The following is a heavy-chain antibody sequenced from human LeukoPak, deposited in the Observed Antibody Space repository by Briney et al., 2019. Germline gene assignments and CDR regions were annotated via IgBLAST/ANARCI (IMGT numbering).Heavy chain of an antibody. J-gene: IGHJ4*02. D-gene: IGHD5-24*01. CDR3: ARETPRRGETRDGYR. Sequence: PGRSLRLSCAASGFTFSSYGMHWVRQVPGKGLECLGNIKEDGSETYYADSVKGRFTISRDNPKNLLFLQINSLRVEDTAVYYCARETPRRGETRDGYRWGQGTLVTVSS. V-gene: IGHV3-7*01. CDR2: IKEDGSET. CDR1: GFTFSSYG.